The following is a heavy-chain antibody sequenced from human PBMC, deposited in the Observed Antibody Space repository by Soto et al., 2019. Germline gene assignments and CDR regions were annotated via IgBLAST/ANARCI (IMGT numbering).Heavy chain of an antibody. D-gene: IGHD6-19*01. CDR2: IYHGGHT. J-gene: IGHJ4*02. CDR3: ARDGGTSSFDY. CDR1: GDSVSSSVW. Sequence: QVQLQESGPGLVKPSGTLSLTCTVSGDSVSSSVWWSWVRQSPGKGLEWIGEIYHGGHTNYNPSLKTRVTISVDNSKSQFSLKLTSVTAADTAVYFCARDGGTSSFDYWGPGTLVTVSS. V-gene: IGHV4-4*02.